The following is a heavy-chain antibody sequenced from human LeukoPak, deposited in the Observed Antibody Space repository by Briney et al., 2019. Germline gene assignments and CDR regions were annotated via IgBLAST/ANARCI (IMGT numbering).Heavy chain of an antibody. CDR2: INHSGST. V-gene: IGHV4-34*01. CDR3: ARASPLGLNWFDP. CDR1: GGSFSGYY. J-gene: IGHJ5*02. Sequence: SETLSLTCAVYGGSFSGYYWSWLRQPPGKGLEWLGEINHSGSTNYNPSLKSRVTISVDTSKNQISLKLSSVTAADTAVYYCARASPLGLNWFDPWGQGTLVTVSS. D-gene: IGHD3/OR15-3a*01.